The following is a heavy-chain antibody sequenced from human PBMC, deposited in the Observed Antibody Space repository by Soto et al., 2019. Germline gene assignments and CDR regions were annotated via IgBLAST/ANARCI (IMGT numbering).Heavy chain of an antibody. J-gene: IGHJ6*02. CDR1: GGSISSYY. CDR3: ARVQLRILDYYYYCMDV. Sequence: PSETLSLTCTVSGGSISSYYWSWIRQPPGKGLEWIGYIYYSGSTNYNPSLKSRVTISVDTSKNQFSLKLSSVTAADTAVYYCARVQLRILDYYYYCMDVWCQGIIVTVFS. V-gene: IGHV4-59*12. D-gene: IGHD3-16*01. CDR2: IYYSGST.